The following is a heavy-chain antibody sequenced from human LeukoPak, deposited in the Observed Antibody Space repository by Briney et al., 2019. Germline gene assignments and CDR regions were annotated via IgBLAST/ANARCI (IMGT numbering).Heavy chain of an antibody. CDR2: ISGSGGST. CDR3: AKSGGSVAGARKGVTFDY. CDR1: GFTFSSYA. D-gene: IGHD1-26*01. J-gene: IGHJ4*02. V-gene: IGHV3-23*01. Sequence: PGGSLRLSCAASGFTFSSYAMSWVRQAPGKGLEWVSAISGSGGSTYYADSVKGRFTISRDNSKNTLYLQMNSLRAEDTAVYYCAKSGGSVAGARKGVTFDYWGQGTLVTVSS.